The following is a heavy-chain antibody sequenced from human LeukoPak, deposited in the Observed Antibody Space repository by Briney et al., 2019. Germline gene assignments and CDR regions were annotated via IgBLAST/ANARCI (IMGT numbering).Heavy chain of an antibody. CDR1: GGTFSSYA. J-gene: IGHJ5*02. D-gene: IGHD3-3*01. CDR2: IIPIFGTA. V-gene: IGHV1-69*05. Sequence: SVKVSCKASGGTFSSYAISWVPQAPGQGLEWMGGIIPIFGTANYAQKFQGRVTITTDESTSTAYMELSSLRSEDTAVYYCARGDLEWFSSWFDPWGQGTLVTVSS. CDR3: ARGDLEWFSSWFDP.